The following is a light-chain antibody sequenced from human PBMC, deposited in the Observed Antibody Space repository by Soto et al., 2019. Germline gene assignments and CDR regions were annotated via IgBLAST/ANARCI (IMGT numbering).Light chain of an antibody. V-gene: IGKV1-9*01. CDR1: QDISSS. CDR3: QQVNSFPPA. Sequence: SQLTQSPSSLSASVGDRVTITCRASQDISSSLAWFQQKPGKAPNLLIFAASTLQSGVPSRFSGSGSGTDFTLTISSLQPEDFATYYCQQVNSFPPAFGQGTKLEIQ. CDR2: AAS. J-gene: IGKJ2*01.